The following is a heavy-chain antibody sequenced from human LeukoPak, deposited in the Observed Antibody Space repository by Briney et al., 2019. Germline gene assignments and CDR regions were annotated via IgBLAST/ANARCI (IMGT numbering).Heavy chain of an antibody. D-gene: IGHD6-13*01. V-gene: IGHV4-59*01. CDR2: IYYSGST. CDR3: ASGRQQLAHYGMDV. Sequence: SETLSLTCTVSGGSISSYYWSWIRQPPGKGLEWIGYIYYSGSTNYNPSLKNRVTISVDTSKNQFSLKLSSVTAADTAVYYCASGRQQLAHYGMDVWGQGTTVTVSS. J-gene: IGHJ6*02. CDR1: GGSISSYY.